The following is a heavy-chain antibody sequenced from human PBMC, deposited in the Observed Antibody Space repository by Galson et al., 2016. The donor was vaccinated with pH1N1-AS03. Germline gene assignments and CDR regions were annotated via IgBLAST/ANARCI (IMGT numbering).Heavy chain of an antibody. J-gene: IGHJ4*02. D-gene: IGHD1-26*01. CDR2: TYYRSKWYKWYN. V-gene: IGHV6-1*01. CDR1: GDSVSSNTAA. Sequence: CAISGDSVSSNTAAWNWIRQSPSRGLEWLGRTYYRSKWYKWYNDYAVSVESRITINPDTSKNQLSLQLNSVTPEDTAVYYCARDHLGAGPAFDYWGQGTLVTVSS. CDR3: ARDHLGAGPAFDY.